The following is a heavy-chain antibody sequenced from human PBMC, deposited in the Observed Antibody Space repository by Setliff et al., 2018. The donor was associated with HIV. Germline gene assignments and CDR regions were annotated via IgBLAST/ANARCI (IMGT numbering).Heavy chain of an antibody. CDR2: SGNGGVI. CDR1: GFTFGDYA. CDR3: ARARQRPGSRLKNDAFDI. D-gene: IGHD3-16*01. J-gene: IGHJ3*02. V-gene: IGHV3-23*01. Sequence: GGSLRLSCTASGFTFGDYAMSWVRQAPGKGLEWVSTSGNGGVIVYTDSVKGRFTMSRDNSKNTLFLVLTSLRPEDTAVYYCARARQRPGSRLKNDAFDIWGQGTMVTVSS.